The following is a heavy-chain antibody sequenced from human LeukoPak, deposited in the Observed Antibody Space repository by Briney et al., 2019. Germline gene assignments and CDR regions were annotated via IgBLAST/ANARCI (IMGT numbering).Heavy chain of an antibody. J-gene: IGHJ5*02. V-gene: IGHV4-39*01. CDR3: ARLLDWFDP. CDR2: ICYSGST. CDR1: GGSISSSSYY. Sequence: SETLSLTCTVSGGSISSSSYYWGWIRQPPGKGLEWIGSICYSGSTYYNPSLKSRVTISVDTSKNQFSLKLSSVTAADTAVYCCARLLDWFDPWGQGTLVTVSS.